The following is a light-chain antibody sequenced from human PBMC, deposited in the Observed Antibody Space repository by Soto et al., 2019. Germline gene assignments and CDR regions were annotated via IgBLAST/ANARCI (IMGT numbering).Light chain of an antibody. Sequence: QSALTQPASVSGSPGQSITIPCTGTSSDVGGYNYVSWYQQHAGKAPKLMIYDVSNRPSGVSNRFSGSKSGNTASLTIAGLQEEDEADYYCRSYTSSSTLVFGGGTKLSVL. CDR2: DVS. V-gene: IGLV2-14*01. CDR3: RSYTSSSTLV. CDR1: SSDVGGYNY. J-gene: IGLJ3*02.